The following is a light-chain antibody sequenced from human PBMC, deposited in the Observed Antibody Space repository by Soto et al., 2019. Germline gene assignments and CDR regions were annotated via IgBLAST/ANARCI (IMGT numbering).Light chain of an antibody. V-gene: IGKV3-15*01. Sequence: EIVMTQSPATLSVSPGERATLSCRASQSLSSNLAWYQQKPGQAPRLLIYGASTRATGIPARFSGSGSGTEFTLTISSLQSEDFAVYYCQQYSNWWTFGQGTNVDIK. CDR1: QSLSSN. CDR2: GAS. J-gene: IGKJ1*01. CDR3: QQYSNWWT.